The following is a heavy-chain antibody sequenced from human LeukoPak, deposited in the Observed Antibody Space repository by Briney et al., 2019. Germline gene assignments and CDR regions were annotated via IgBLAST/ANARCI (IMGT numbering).Heavy chain of an antibody. Sequence: GASVKVSCKASGYTFTSYGIGWVRQAPGQGLEWMGWISSYNRNTNYAQNLQGRVAITTDTSTSTAYMELRSLTSDDTAVYYCTRDRDVSGSQNYWGQGTLVTVSS. CDR2: ISSYNRNT. CDR3: TRDRDVSGSQNY. D-gene: IGHD1-26*01. J-gene: IGHJ4*02. CDR1: GYTFTSYG. V-gene: IGHV1-18*01.